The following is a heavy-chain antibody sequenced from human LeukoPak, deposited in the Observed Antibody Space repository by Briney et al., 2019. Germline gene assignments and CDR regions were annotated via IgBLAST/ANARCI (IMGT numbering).Heavy chain of an antibody. V-gene: IGHV3-30-3*01. J-gene: IGHJ4*02. Sequence: GGSLRLSCAASGFTFSSYAMHWVRQAPGKGLEWVAVISYDGSNKYYADSVKGRFTISRDNSKNTLYLQMNSLSAEDTAVYYCARDVVGASGYWGQGTLVTVSS. CDR3: ARDVVGASGY. D-gene: IGHD1-26*01. CDR2: ISYDGSNK. CDR1: GFTFSSYA.